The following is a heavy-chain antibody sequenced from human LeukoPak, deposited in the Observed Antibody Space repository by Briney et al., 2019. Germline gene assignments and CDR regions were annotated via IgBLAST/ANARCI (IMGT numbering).Heavy chain of an antibody. Sequence: GGSLRLSCAASGFTFSSYSMNWVRQAPGKGLEWVSYISSSSSTIYYADSVKGRFTISRDNAKNSLYLQMNSLRAEDTAVYYCARDKYYYDSSGYYYGWFDPWGLGTLVTVSS. CDR3: ARDKYYYDSSGYYYGWFDP. CDR2: ISSSSSTI. J-gene: IGHJ5*02. D-gene: IGHD3-22*01. CDR1: GFTFSSYS. V-gene: IGHV3-48*01.